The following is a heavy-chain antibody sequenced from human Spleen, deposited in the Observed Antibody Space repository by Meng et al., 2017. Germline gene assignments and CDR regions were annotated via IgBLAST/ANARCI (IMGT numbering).Heavy chain of an antibody. D-gene: IGHD3-16*01. Sequence: ASVKVSCKASGGTFSSYAISWVRQAPGQGLEWIGWINPSRGDTKYAHKFLGRVTMTSDTSISTAYMEMSGLTYDDTAVYYCAVQEGGWGQGTLVTVSS. V-gene: IGHV1-2*07. CDR3: AVQEGG. J-gene: IGHJ4*02. CDR2: INPSRGDT. CDR1: GGTFSSYA.